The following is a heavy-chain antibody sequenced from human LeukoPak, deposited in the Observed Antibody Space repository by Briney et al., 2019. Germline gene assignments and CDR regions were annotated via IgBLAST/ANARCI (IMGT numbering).Heavy chain of an antibody. CDR3: ARGLYDFWSGYPYYFDY. CDR1: GFTFSSYA. D-gene: IGHD3-3*01. V-gene: IGHV3-23*01. Sequence: GGSLRLSCAASGFTFSSYAMSWVRQAPGKGLGWVSAISGSGGSTYYADSVKGRFTISRDNAKNSLYLQMNSLRAEDTAVYYCARGLYDFWSGYPYYFDYWGQGTLVTVSS. CDR2: ISGSGGST. J-gene: IGHJ4*02.